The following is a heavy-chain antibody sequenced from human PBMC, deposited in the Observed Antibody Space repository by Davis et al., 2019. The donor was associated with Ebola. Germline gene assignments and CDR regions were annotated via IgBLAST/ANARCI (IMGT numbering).Heavy chain of an antibody. D-gene: IGHD6-13*01. CDR1: GGSISSSSYY. J-gene: IGHJ5*02. CDR2: INHSGST. V-gene: IGHV4-39*07. CDR3: ARGSRRYSSTLRINWFDP. Sequence: SETLSPTCTLPGGSISSSSYYWGWIRQPPGKGLEWIGEINHSGSTNYNPSLKSRVTISVDTSKNQFSLKLSSVTAADTAVYYCARGSRRYSSTLRINWFDPWGRGTLVTVSS.